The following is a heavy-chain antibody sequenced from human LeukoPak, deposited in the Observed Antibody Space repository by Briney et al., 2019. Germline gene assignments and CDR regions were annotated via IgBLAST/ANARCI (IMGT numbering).Heavy chain of an antibody. V-gene: IGHV3-23*01. CDR2: ISGSGGST. CDR1: GFTFSSYA. J-gene: IGHJ6*02. CDR3: AKAPLYYYYGMDV. Sequence: GGSLRLSCAASGFTFSSYAMSWVRQAPGKGLEWVSAISGSGGSTYYAGSVKGRFTISRDNSKNTLYLQMNSLRAEDTAVYYCAKAPLYYYYGMDVWGQGTTVTVSS.